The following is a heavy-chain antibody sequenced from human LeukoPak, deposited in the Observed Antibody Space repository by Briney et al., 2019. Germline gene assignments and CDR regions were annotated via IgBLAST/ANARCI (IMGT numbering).Heavy chain of an antibody. J-gene: IGHJ4*02. CDR2: INPNSGGT. Sequence: ASVKVSCKASGYTFTGYYMHWVRQAPGQGLEWMGWINPNSGGTNYAQKFQGRVTMTRETSISTAYMELSRLRSDDTAVYYCARGLRYFDWLFFHPFDYWGQGTLVTVSS. CDR1: GYTFTGYY. V-gene: IGHV1-2*02. CDR3: ARGLRYFDWLFFHPFDY. D-gene: IGHD3-9*01.